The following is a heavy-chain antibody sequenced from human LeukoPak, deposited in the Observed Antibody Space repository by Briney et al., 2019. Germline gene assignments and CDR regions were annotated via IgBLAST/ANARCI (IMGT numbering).Heavy chain of an antibody. D-gene: IGHD6-13*01. CDR1: GYTFTNYY. V-gene: IGHV1-46*01. CDR2: INPSGGSA. J-gene: IGHJ4*02. CDR3: ARASRGVSSDY. Sequence: ASVKVSCKASGYTFTNYYIHWVRQAPGQGLEWMGIINPSGGSATYAQKFQGRVTITADESTSTAYMELSSLRSEDTAVYYCARASRGVSSDYWGQGTLVTVSS.